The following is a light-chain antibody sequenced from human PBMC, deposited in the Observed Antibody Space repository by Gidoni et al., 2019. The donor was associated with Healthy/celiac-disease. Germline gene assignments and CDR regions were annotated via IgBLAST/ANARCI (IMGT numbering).Light chain of an antibody. CDR1: QSISSY. J-gene: IGKJ1*01. Sequence: DIQMTPSPSSLSASVGDRVTITCRASQSISSYLKWYQQKPGKAPKLLIYAASSLQSGVPSRCSGSGSGTDFTLTSSRLQPEDFATYYCQQSYSTPPTFGQGTKVEIK. CDR3: QQSYSTPPT. V-gene: IGKV1-39*01. CDR2: AAS.